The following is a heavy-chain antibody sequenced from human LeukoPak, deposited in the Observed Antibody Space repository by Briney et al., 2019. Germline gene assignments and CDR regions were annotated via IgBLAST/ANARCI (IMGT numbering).Heavy chain of an antibody. V-gene: IGHV4-61*02. J-gene: IGHJ3*02. CDR2: VYIGGGT. CDR3: ARMHSDSWDAFDI. D-gene: IGHD2-21*01. Sequence: SETLSLTCTVSGVAFSSDSYYWSWIRQAAGKGLEWIGRVYIGGGTDYNPSLASRVTMTVEGSNNQFSLRLTSVTAADTGVYYCARMHSDSWDAFDIRGQGTMVTVSS. CDR1: GVAFSSDSYY.